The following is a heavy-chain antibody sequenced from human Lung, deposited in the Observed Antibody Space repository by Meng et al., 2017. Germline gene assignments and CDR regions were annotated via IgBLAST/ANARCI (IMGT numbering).Heavy chain of an antibody. CDR3: ARGPTTMAHDFDY. V-gene: IGHV4-34*01. J-gene: IGHJ4*02. D-gene: IGHD4-11*01. CDR2: INHSRST. CDR1: GGCVSDYC. Sequence: QVQRPESVAVPLKPSETRTLPCVVSGGCVSDYCWSWNRPPQGKGLKWIGEINHSRSTNYNPSLGSRATIAVDTSQNNLSLKLSSVTAADSAVYYCARGPTTMAHDFDYWGQGTLVTVSS.